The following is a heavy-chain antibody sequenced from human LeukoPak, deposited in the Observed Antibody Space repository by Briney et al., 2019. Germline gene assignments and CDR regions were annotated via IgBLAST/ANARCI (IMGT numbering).Heavy chain of an antibody. CDR3: ARRQTTAEEGDAFDI. Sequence: ASVKVSCKASGYTFTSYDINWVRQATGQGLEWMGWMNPNSGNTGYAQKFQGRVTITRNTSISTAYMELSSLRSEDTAVYYCARRQTTAEEGDAFDIWGQGTMVTVSS. CDR2: MNPNSGNT. J-gene: IGHJ3*02. V-gene: IGHV1-8*03. CDR1: GYTFTSYD. D-gene: IGHD4-11*01.